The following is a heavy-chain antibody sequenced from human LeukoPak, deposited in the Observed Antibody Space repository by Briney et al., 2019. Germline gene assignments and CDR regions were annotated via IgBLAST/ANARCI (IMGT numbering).Heavy chain of an antibody. CDR2: INTNTGNA. Sequence: ASVKVSCKASGYTFTNYAMNWVRQAPGQGLEWMGWINTNTGNATYAQGFTGRFVFSLDTSVSTAYLQISSLKAEDTAVYYCAREPTYDILTGKSVDYWGQGTLVTVSS. J-gene: IGHJ4*02. CDR1: GYTFTNYA. CDR3: AREPTYDILTGKSVDY. V-gene: IGHV7-4-1*02. D-gene: IGHD3-9*01.